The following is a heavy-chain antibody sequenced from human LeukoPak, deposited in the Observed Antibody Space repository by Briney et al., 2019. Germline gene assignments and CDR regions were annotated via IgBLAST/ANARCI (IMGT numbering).Heavy chain of an antibody. D-gene: IGHD5-12*01. CDR1: GFTFSSYW. J-gene: IGHJ6*03. CDR3: AKALSGSSDYYYYYMDV. CDR2: IKQDGSEK. V-gene: IGHV3-7*01. Sequence: GGSLRLSCAASGFTFSSYWMSWVRQAPGKGLEWVANIKQDGSEKYYVDSVKGRFTISRDNAKNSLYLQMNSLRAEDTAVYYCAKALSGSSDYYYYYMDVWGKGTTVTISS.